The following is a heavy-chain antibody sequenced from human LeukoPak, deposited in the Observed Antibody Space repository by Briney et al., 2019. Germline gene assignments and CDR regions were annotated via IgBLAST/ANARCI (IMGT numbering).Heavy chain of an antibody. CDR1: GFTFSSYG. Sequence: EGSLRLSCAASGFTFSSYGMHWVRQAPGKGLEWVAVISHDGSNIHYGDSVQGRFTISRDNSKNTLYLQMNSLRAEDTAMYYCAKDPYRVVVATGNYLDPWGQGTLVTVSS. CDR3: AKDPYRVVVATGNYLDP. D-gene: IGHD2-15*01. CDR2: ISHDGSNI. J-gene: IGHJ5*02. V-gene: IGHV3-30*18.